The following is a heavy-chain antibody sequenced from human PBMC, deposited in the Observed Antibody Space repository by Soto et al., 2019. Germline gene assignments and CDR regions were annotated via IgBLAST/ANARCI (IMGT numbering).Heavy chain of an antibody. Sequence: SVKVSCKASGGTFSSYAISWVRQAPGQGLEWMGGTIPIFGTANYAQKFQGRVTITADESTSTAYMELSSLRSEDTAVYYCARRLAAAGTGLNYYYYGMDVWGQGTTVTVSS. CDR3: ARRLAAAGTGLNYYYYGMDV. CDR1: GGTFSSYA. CDR2: TIPIFGTA. J-gene: IGHJ6*02. V-gene: IGHV1-69*13. D-gene: IGHD6-13*01.